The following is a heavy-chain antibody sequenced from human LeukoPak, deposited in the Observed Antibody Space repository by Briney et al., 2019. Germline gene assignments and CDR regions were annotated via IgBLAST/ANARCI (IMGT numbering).Heavy chain of an antibody. J-gene: IGHJ3*02. D-gene: IGHD3-16*01. V-gene: IGHV3-20*04. CDR2: INWNGVST. CDR1: GFTFDDYG. CDR3: ARVQWGSGSSRGAFDI. Sequence: PGGSLRLSCAASGFTFDDYGMSWVRQAPGKGLEWVSGINWNGVSTGYADSVKGRFTISRDNAKNSLYLQMNSLRAEDTALYYCARVQWGSGSSRGAFDIWGQGTMVTVSS.